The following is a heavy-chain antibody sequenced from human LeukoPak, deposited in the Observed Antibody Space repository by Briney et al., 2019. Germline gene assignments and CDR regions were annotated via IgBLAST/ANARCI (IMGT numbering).Heavy chain of an antibody. CDR1: GYTFTGYS. D-gene: IGHD5-18*01. CDR3: ATGLSGYNHGGYFDY. J-gene: IGHJ4*02. CDR2: INPNSGVT. V-gene: IGHV1-2*02. Sequence: ASLKVSCKASGYTFTGYSMHWVRQAPGQGLEWMGWINPNSGVTNYAQKFQGRVTITADESTSTAYMELSSLRSEDTAVYYCATGLSGYNHGGYFDYWGQGTLVTVSS.